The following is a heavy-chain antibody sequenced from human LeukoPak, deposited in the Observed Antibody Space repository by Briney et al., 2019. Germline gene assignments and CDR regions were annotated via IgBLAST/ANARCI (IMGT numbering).Heavy chain of an antibody. Sequence: ASVKVSCKPSGYTFTNYYMHWVRQAPGQGLEWMGWMNPKSGGTNYAQKFQGRVTMTRDTSISTAYMELSRLRSDDTAVYYCARYSSSDAFDIWGQGTMVTVSS. D-gene: IGHD6-6*01. CDR1: GYTFTNYY. CDR3: ARYSSSDAFDI. V-gene: IGHV1-2*02. J-gene: IGHJ3*02. CDR2: MNPKSGGT.